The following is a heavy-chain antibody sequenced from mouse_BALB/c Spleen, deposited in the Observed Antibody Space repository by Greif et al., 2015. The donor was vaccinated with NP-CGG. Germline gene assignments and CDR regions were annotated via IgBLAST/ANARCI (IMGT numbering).Heavy chain of an antibody. CDR1: GYTFTDYY. CDR3: ARRTGTEAMDY. V-gene: IGHV1-84*02. J-gene: IGHJ4*01. Sequence: VQLQQSGPELVKPGASVKISCKASGYTFTDYYINWVEQKPGQGLEWIGWIYPGSGNTKYNEKFKGKATLTVDTSSSTAYMQLSSLTSEDTAVYFCARRTGTEAMDYWGQGTSATVSS. CDR2: IYPGSGNT. D-gene: IGHD4-1*01.